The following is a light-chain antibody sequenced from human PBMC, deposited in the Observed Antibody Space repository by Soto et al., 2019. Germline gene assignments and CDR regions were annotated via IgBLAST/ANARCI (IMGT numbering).Light chain of an antibody. CDR1: NRDVGSYNL. CDR3: SSYTSSSTL. Sequence: QSALTQPASVSGSPGQSITIACTGTNRDVGSYNLVSWYQQRPGEAPKLIISEVRNRPSGISYRFTGSKSGNTASLTISGLQAEDEADYYCSSYTSSSTLFGTGTKVTVL. V-gene: IGLV2-14*01. CDR2: EVR. J-gene: IGLJ1*01.